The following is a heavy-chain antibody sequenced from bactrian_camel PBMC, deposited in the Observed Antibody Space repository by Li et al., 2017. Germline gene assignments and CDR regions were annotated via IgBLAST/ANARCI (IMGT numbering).Heavy chain of an antibody. CDR3: AADLDGYSDFTLDFDEYVW. CDR2: IDRRGRT. CDR1: GYTYSSYC. D-gene: IGHD4*01. V-gene: IGHV3S53*01. Sequence: QVQLVESGGGSVQAGGSLRLSCSASGYTYSSYCMGWFRQVPGKEREGVATIDRRGRTSYSDSVKGRFTISKDNAKNTVYLQMNSRKPEDTAMYYCAADLDGYSDFTLDFDEYVWWGQGTQVTVS. J-gene: IGHJ4*01.